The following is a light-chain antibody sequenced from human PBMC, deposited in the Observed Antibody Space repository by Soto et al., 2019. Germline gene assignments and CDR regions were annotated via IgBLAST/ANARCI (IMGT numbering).Light chain of an antibody. CDR3: QQYYSSPLFT. CDR1: QSVSSGY. V-gene: IGKV3-20*01. CDR2: GAS. Sequence: EIVLTQSPGTLSLSPGERATLSCRASQSVSSGYLAWYQQKPGQAPRLLIYGASSRATGIPDRFSGSGSGSDFTRTISRLESEEFAVYYCQQYYSSPLFTFGPGTKVDSK. J-gene: IGKJ3*01.